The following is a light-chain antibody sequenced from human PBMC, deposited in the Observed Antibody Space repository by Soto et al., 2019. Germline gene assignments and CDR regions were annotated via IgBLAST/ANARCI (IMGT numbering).Light chain of an antibody. J-gene: IGKJ1*01. Sequence: EIVLTQSPGTLSLSPGERATLSCRASQSVSSSYLAWYQQKLGQAPRLLIYGASSRATGIPDRFSGSGSGTDFTLTISRLEPEDFAVYYCQQYGSLPGTGGQGTKVEIK. CDR3: QQYGSLPGT. CDR1: QSVSSSY. V-gene: IGKV3-20*01. CDR2: GAS.